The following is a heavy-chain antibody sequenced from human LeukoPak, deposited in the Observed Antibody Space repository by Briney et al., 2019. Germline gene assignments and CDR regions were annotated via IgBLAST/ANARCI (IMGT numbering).Heavy chain of an antibody. V-gene: IGHV1-69*13. Sequence: VASVKVSCKASGGTFSSYAISWVRQAPGQGLERMGGIIPIFGTANYAQKFQGRVTITADESTSTAYMELSSLRSEDTAVYYCARGVGYCSGGSCREYYFDYWGQGTLVTVSS. CDR2: IIPIFGTA. J-gene: IGHJ4*02. CDR1: GGTFSSYA. CDR3: ARGVGYCSGGSCREYYFDY. D-gene: IGHD2-15*01.